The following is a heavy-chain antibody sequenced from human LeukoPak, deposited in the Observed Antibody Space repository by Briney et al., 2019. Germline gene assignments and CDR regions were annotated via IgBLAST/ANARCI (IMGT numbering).Heavy chain of an antibody. V-gene: IGHV4-39*01. J-gene: IGHJ4*02. CDR3: ARGDVAAAGIIVY. CDR1: GGSISSSSYY. CDR2: IYYSGST. D-gene: IGHD6-13*01. Sequence: SETLSLTCTVSGGSISSSSYYWGWIRQPPGKGLEWIGSIYYSGSTYYNPSLKSRVTISVDTSKNQFSLKLSSVTAADTAVYYCARGDVAAAGIIVYWDQGTLVTVSS.